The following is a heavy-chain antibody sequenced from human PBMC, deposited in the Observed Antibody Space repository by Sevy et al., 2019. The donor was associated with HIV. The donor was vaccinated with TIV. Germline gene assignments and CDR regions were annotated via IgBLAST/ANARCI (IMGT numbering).Heavy chain of an antibody. Sequence: ASVKVSCKASGYLFTSYRITWVRQAPGKRLELVGWISPHNGDTNYAQRVQDRVTMITDTSTTTAYMELRSLTSDDSAVYYSARAYCSGGRCYSLAYWGQGTLVTVSS. CDR2: ISPHNGDT. J-gene: IGHJ4*02. CDR3: ARAYCSGGRCYSLAY. D-gene: IGHD2-15*01. CDR1: GYLFTSYR. V-gene: IGHV1-18*01.